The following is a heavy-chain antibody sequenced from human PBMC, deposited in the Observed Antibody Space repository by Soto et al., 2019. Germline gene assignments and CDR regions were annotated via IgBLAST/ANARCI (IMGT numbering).Heavy chain of an antibody. CDR1: VGPDSSHN. Sequence: QVQLQQSGPRLVKPSETLSLTCTVSVGPDSSHNWAWIRQPPGRGLEWIGYVYSTGGTGYNPSLKSRVTLSADRSTNHISLTLSSVTAADTAIYYCVRQGIGTQHGRGDVWGQGTSVTVSS. D-gene: IGHD3-10*01. V-gene: IGHV4-59*08. CDR3: VRQGIGTQHGRGDV. CDR2: VYSTGGT. J-gene: IGHJ6*02.